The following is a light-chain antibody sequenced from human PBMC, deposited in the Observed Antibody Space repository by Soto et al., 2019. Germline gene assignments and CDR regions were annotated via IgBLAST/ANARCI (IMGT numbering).Light chain of an antibody. CDR2: SSD. V-gene: IGLV1-44*01. J-gene: IGLJ2*01. CDR1: LSNIGSNP. CDR3: ATWDGTLDSPV. Sequence: QLVLTQPPSASGTPGQRVTISCSGSLSNIGSNPVHWYQQLPGTAPKLLIYSSDQRPSRVPDRFSGSKSGTSASLAISGLQSDDEADYYCATWDGTLDSPVFGGGTKLTVL.